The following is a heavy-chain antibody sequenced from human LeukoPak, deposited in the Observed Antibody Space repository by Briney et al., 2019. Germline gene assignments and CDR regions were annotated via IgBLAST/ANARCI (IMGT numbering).Heavy chain of an antibody. Sequence: PGGSLRLSCAASGFTFSDYYMSWIRQAPGKGLEWVSYISSSGSTIYYADSVKGRFTISRDNAKNSLYLQMNSLRAEDTAVYYCARTGQMYSSSWAFDYWGHGTLVTVSS. CDR2: ISSSGSTI. CDR3: ARTGQMYSSSWAFDY. V-gene: IGHV3-11*04. CDR1: GFTFSDYY. J-gene: IGHJ4*01. D-gene: IGHD6-13*01.